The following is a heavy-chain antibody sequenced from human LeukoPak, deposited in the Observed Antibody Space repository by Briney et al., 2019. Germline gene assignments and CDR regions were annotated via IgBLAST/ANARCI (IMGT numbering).Heavy chain of an antibody. Sequence: PSETLSLTCTVSGGSISSYYWSWIRQPPGKGLEWIGYIHYSGSTNYNPSLKSRVTISVDTSKNQFSLKLSSVTAADTAVYYCARDQYSGWFDPWGQGTLVTVSS. V-gene: IGHV4-59*01. CDR1: GGSISSYY. CDR2: IHYSGST. CDR3: ARDQYSGWFDP. J-gene: IGHJ5*02. D-gene: IGHD2-21*01.